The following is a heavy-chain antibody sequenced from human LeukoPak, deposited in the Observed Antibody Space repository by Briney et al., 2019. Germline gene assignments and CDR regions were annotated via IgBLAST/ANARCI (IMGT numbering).Heavy chain of an antibody. CDR2: IRYGGSNK. D-gene: IGHD1-26*01. CDR1: GFTFSSYG. Sequence: PGGSLRLSCAASGFTFSSYGMHWVRQAPGKGLEWVAFIRYGGSNKYYADSVKGRFTISRDNSKNTLYLQMNSLRAEDTAVYYCAKDRDNGIFPGTIDYWGQGTLVTVSS. CDR3: AKDRDNGIFPGTIDY. J-gene: IGHJ4*02. V-gene: IGHV3-30*02.